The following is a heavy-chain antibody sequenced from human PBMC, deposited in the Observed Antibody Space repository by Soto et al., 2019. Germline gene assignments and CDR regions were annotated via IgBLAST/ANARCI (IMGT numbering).Heavy chain of an antibody. CDR2: INPKSGAT. J-gene: IGHJ4*01. D-gene: IGHD6-19*01. CDR3: AREDSSGWYPTSDC. Sequence: QVQLVQSGTEVKKPGASVKVSCKTSGYTFSGYFIQWVLQAPGQGLEWMGLINPKSGATDYPQKFQGRVTMTRDTSTSTAYMAVSSLRSDDTGVYYCAREDSSGWYPTSDCWGHGTRVTVSS. CDR1: GYTFSGYF. V-gene: IGHV1-2*02.